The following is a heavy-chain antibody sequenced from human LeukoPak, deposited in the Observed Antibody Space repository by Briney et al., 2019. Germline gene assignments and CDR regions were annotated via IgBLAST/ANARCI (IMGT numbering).Heavy chain of an antibody. D-gene: IGHD6-13*01. J-gene: IGHJ5*02. V-gene: IGHV3-64D*09. CDR1: GFTFSSYA. Sequence: PGGSLRLSCSASGFTFSSYAMHWVRQAPGKGLEYVSAISSNGGSTYYADSVKGSFTISRDNSKNTLYLQMSSLRAGDTAVYYCVKKVIAAAATQAWGQGTLVTVSS. CDR2: ISSNGGST. CDR3: VKKVIAAAATQA.